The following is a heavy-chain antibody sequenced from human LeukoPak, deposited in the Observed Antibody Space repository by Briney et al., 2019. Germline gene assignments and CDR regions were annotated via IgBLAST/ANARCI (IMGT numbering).Heavy chain of an antibody. CDR1: GYTFTSYG. J-gene: IGHJ5*02. D-gene: IGHD2-15*01. CDR3: ARVGRYCSGGSCYSFSDWFDP. CDR2: ISAYNGNT. V-gene: IGHV1-18*01. Sequence: ASVKVSCKASGYTFTSYGISWVRQAPGQGLEWMGWISAYNGNTNYAQKLQGRVTMTTDTSTSTAYMELRSLRSDDTAVYYCARVGRYCSGGSCYSFSDWFDPWGRRTLVTVSS.